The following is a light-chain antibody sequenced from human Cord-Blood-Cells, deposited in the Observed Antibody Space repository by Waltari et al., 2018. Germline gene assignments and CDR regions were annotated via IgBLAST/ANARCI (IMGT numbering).Light chain of an antibody. V-gene: IGLV2-11*01. CDR1: SSDFGGYNY. Sequence: QSALTQPRSVSGSPGPSVTISCTGTSSDFGGYNYVSWYQQPPGKAPKLMIYDVSKRPSGVPDRFSGSKSGNTASLTISGLQAEYEADYYCCSYAGTDVVFGGGTKLTVL. J-gene: IGLJ2*01. CDR3: CSYAGTDVV. CDR2: DVS.